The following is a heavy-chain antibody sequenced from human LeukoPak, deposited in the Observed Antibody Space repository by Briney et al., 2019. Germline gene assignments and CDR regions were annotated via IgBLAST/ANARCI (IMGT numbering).Heavy chain of an antibody. CDR2: ISGSSSHV. Sequence: GGSLRLSCAAYGFTFSNYRMNWVRQAPGKGLEWVSSISGSSSHVWYADSVKGRFTSSRDNAKNSLYLQMSSLRVEDTAVYYCARDQYYSDSSGYPYDIWGQGTMVTVSS. V-gene: IGHV3-21*01. J-gene: IGHJ3*02. CDR1: GFTFSNYR. CDR3: ARDQYYSDSSGYPYDI. D-gene: IGHD3-22*01.